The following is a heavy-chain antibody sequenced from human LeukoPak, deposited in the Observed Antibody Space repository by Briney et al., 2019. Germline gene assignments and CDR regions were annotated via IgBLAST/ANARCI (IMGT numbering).Heavy chain of an antibody. CDR3: ARRIRGYDYYYYGMDV. D-gene: IGHD3-22*01. CDR2: ISSSGSTI. CDR1: GFTFSDYY. Sequence: PGGSLRLSCAASGFTFSDYYMSWIRQAPGKGLEWVSYISSSGSTIYYADSVKGRFTISRDNAKNSLYLQMNSLRAEDTAVYYCARRIRGYDYYYYGMDVWGQGTTVTVSS. V-gene: IGHV3-11*01. J-gene: IGHJ6*02.